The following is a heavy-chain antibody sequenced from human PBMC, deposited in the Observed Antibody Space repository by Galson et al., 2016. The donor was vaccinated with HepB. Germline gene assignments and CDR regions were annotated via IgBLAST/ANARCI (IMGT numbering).Heavy chain of an antibody. CDR2: ITSRGDDT. CDR3: GKHGGFDY. J-gene: IGHJ4*02. CDR1: GGKGRNSG. V-gene: IGHV3-23*01. D-gene: IGHD3-16*01. Sequence: SLRLSCAASGGKGRNSGRRGVRKEPGRGREWGEGITSRGDDTNYAEVVKGRFTISRDNSKNTLYLYMNSLSAGDTAVYYCGKHGGFDYWGQGALVTVSS.